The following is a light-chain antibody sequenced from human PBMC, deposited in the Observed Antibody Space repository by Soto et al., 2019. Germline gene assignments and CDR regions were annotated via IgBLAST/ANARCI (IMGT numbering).Light chain of an antibody. CDR1: SRDVGAYDY. Sequence: QSVLTQPASVSGSPGQSITISCTGTSRDVGAYDYVSWYLQYPDKAPQLLIYYVDHRPSGVSSRCSGSKSGNTASLTISGLQAEDEGDYYCCSYADGSIYFFGTGTKLTVL. J-gene: IGLJ1*01. CDR2: YVD. CDR3: CSYADGSIYF. V-gene: IGLV2-14*03.